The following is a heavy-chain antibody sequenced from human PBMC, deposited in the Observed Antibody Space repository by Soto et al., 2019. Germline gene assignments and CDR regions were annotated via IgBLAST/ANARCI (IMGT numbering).Heavy chain of an antibody. CDR1: GGTFSSYA. V-gene: IGHV1-2*02. CDR3: ARPEDY. J-gene: IGHJ4*02. Sequence: ASVKVSCKASGGTFSSYAISWVRQAPGQGLEWMGWINPNSGGTNYAQKFQGRVTMTRDTSISTAYMELSRLRSDDTAVYYCARPEDYWGQGTLVTVSS. CDR2: INPNSGGT.